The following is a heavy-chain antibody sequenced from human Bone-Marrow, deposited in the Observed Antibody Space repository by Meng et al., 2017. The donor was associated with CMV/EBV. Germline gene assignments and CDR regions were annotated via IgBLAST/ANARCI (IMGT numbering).Heavy chain of an antibody. V-gene: IGHV3-30*02. CDR2: IRYDGSNK. D-gene: IGHD1-26*01. CDR3: AKFGWGSGSDLVEATPY. CDR1: GFTFSSYG. Sequence: GESLKISCAASGFTFSSYGMHWVRQAPGKGLEWVAFIRYDGSNKYYADSVKGRFTISRDNSKNTLYLQMNSLRAEDTAVYYRAKFGWGSGSDLVEATPYWGQGTLVTVSS. J-gene: IGHJ4*02.